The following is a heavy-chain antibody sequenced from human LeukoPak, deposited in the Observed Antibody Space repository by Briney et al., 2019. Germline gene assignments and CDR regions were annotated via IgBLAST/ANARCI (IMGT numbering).Heavy chain of an antibody. V-gene: IGHV3-7*01. CDR2: IRQDGIDK. CDR1: GFSLSDYR. CDR3: ARDFQGAMYYDS. Sequence: GGSLRLSCAASGFSLSDYRMTWVRQAPGKGLEWVANIRQDGIDKYYVDSVTGRFTISRDNAKNSLYLQMNSLRAEDTALYYCARDFQGAMYYDSWGQGTLVTVSS. D-gene: IGHD2/OR15-2a*01. J-gene: IGHJ4*02.